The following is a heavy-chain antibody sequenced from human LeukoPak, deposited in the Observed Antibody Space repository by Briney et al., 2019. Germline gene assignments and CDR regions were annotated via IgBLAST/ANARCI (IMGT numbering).Heavy chain of an antibody. D-gene: IGHD1/OR15-1a*01. Sequence: SETLSLTCTVSGGSISSYYWSWIRQPPGKGLEWIGYIYYSGSTNYNPSLKSRVTISVDTSKNQFSLKLSSVTAADTAVYYCARESVGITGTFDYWGQGTLVTVSS. CDR2: IYYSGST. CDR1: GGSISSYY. V-gene: IGHV4-59*01. J-gene: IGHJ4*02. CDR3: ARESVGITGTFDY.